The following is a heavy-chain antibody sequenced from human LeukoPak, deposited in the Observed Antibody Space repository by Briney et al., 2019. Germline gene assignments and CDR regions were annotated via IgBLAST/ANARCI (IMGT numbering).Heavy chain of an antibody. Sequence: PGGSLRLSCAASGFTFSSYEMNWVHQAPGKGLEWVSYISSSGSTMYYADSVKGRFTISRDNGKNSLYLQMNSLRAEDTAVYYCARDDTYGLDYWGQGTLVTVSS. V-gene: IGHV3-48*03. J-gene: IGHJ4*02. CDR1: GFTFSSYE. CDR2: ISSSGSTM. D-gene: IGHD5-18*01. CDR3: ARDDTYGLDY.